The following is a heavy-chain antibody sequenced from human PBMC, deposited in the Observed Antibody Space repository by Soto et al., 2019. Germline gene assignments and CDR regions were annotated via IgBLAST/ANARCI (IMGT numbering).Heavy chain of an antibody. D-gene: IGHD5-12*01. CDR2: IIPIFDTA. Sequence: SVKVSCKASGGTFSSYAISWGRQAPGQGLEWMGGIIPIFDTANYAQKFQGRVTITADESTSTAYMELSSLRSEDTAVYYCAREGRWLQANFDYWGQGTLVTVSS. V-gene: IGHV1-69*13. CDR3: AREGRWLQANFDY. J-gene: IGHJ4*02. CDR1: GGTFSSYA.